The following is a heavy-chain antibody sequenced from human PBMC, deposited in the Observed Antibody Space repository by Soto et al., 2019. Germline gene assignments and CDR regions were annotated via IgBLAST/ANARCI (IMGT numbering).Heavy chain of an antibody. V-gene: IGHV4-31*03. J-gene: IGHJ5*02. CDR1: GGSISSGGYY. CDR3: ARGIARDDFWSGYYTGTGPRTENWFDP. D-gene: IGHD3-3*01. Sequence: TCTVSGGSISSGGYYWSWIRQHPGKGLEWIGYIYYSGSTYYNPSLKSRVTISVDTSKNQFSLKLSSVTAADTAVYYCARGIARDDFWSGYYTGTGPRTENWFDPWGQGTLVTVSS. CDR2: IYYSGST.